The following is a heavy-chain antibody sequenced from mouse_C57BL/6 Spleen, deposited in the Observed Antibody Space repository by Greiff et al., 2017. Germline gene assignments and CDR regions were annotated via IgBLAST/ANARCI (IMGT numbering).Heavy chain of an antibody. CDR3: ARDYYYGSRGWYFDV. D-gene: IGHD1-1*01. J-gene: IGHJ1*03. Sequence: ESGPGLVKPSQSLSLTCSVTGYSITSGYYWNWIRQFPGNKLEWMGYISYDGSNNYNPSLKNRISITRDTSKNQFFLKLNSVTTEDTATYYCARDYYYGSRGWYFDVWGTGTTVTVSS. V-gene: IGHV3-6*01. CDR2: ISYDGSN. CDR1: GYSITSGYY.